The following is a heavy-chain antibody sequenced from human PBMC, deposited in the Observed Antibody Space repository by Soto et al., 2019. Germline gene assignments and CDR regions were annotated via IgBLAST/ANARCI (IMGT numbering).Heavy chain of an antibody. Sequence: ASVKVSCKASGYTFTSYYMHWVRQAPGQGLEWMGIINPTGGNTNYAQKFQGRVTMTRDTSTSTAYMELSSLRSEDTAMYYCARAQSWNYPYFDYWGQGTLVTVSS. V-gene: IGHV1-46*03. CDR1: GYTFTSYY. D-gene: IGHD1-7*01. J-gene: IGHJ4*02. CDR2: INPTGGNT. CDR3: ARAQSWNYPYFDY.